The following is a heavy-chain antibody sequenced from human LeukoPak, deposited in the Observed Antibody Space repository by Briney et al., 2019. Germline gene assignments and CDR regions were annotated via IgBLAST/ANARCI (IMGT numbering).Heavy chain of an antibody. CDR2: IYYSGST. D-gene: IGHD3-22*01. J-gene: IGHJ4*02. CDR3: ASLSYDSSGYYYYY. CDR1: GGSISSYY. V-gene: IGHV4-59*01. Sequence: SETLSLTCTVSGGSISSYYWSWIRQPPGKGLEWIGYIYYSGSTNYNPSLKSRVTISVDTSKNQFSLKLSSVTAADTAVYYCASLSYDSSGYYYYYWGQGTLVTVSS.